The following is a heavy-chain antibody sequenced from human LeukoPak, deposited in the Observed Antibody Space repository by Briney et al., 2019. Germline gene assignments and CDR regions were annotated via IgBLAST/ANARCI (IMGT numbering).Heavy chain of an antibody. CDR3: ARRYCSSTSCHYLDY. CDR1: GYTFTNYD. J-gene: IGHJ4*02. V-gene: IGHV1-8*01. CDR2: MNPKSGNT. D-gene: IGHD2-2*01. Sequence: ASVKVSCKTSGYTFTNYDINWARQATGQGLEWMGWMNPKSGNTGSAQRFQGRVTMTRDTSISTAYMELISLRSEDTAVYYCARRYCSSTSCHYLDYWGQGTLVTVSS.